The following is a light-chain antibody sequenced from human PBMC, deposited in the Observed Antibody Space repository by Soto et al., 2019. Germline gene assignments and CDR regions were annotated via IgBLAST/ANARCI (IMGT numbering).Light chain of an antibody. V-gene: IGKV4-1*01. J-gene: IGKJ2*01. Sequence: DIVMTQSPDSLAVSLGERATINCKSSQSVLYSSDNKNYLAWYQQKPGQPPKVLIYWASTRESCVPDPFSGSGSGPDFTLTTSNLQAEYVDVYYCQQYYSTLPYTFGQGTKLEIK. CDR1: QSVLYSSDNKNY. CDR3: QQYYSTLPYT. CDR2: WAS.